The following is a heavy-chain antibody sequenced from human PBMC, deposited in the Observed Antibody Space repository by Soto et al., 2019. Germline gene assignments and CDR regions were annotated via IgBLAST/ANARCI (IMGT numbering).Heavy chain of an antibody. J-gene: IGHJ4*02. CDR1: GFTFSSYA. D-gene: IGHD5-12*01. V-gene: IGHV3-30-3*01. Sequence: PGGSLRLSCAASGFTFSSYAIHWVRQAPDKGLEWVAVISYDGSNKYYADSVKGRFTISRDNSKNRLYLRVNSLTAEDTAVYYCTRGPYDRGAFDFWGQGTQVTVSS. CDR3: TRGPYDRGAFDF. CDR2: ISYDGSNK.